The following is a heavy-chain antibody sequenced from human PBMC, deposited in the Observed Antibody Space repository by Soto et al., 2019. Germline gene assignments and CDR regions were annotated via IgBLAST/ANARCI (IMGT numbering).Heavy chain of an antibody. CDR3: ARARSITIFGVVGFEMDV. J-gene: IGHJ6*02. CDR2: IDPSDSYT. D-gene: IGHD3-3*01. CDR1: GYTFTDYW. V-gene: IGHV5-10-1*01. Sequence: GESLKISCKGSGYTFTDYWINWVRQMPGKGLEWMGRIDPSDSYTKYSPSFQGHVTISADKSISTAYLEWSSLEASDTAMYYCARARSITIFGVVGFEMDVRGQGTTVTVSS.